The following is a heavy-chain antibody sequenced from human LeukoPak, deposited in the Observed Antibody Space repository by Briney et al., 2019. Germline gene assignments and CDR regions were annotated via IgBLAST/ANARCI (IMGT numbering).Heavy chain of an antibody. CDR2: INHSGST. V-gene: IGHV4-34*01. CDR1: GGSSSGYY. D-gene: IGHD4-17*01. Sequence: PSETLSLTCAVYGGSSSGYYWSWIRQPPGKGLEWIGEINHSGSTNYNPSLKSRVTISVDTSKNQFSLKLSSVTAADTAVYYCARGLSRMTTVTRWGQGTLVTVSS. J-gene: IGHJ4*02. CDR3: ARGLSRMTTVTR.